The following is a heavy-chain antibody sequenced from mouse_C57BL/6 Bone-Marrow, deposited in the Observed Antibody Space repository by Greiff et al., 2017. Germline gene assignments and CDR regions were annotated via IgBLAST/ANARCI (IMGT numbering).Heavy chain of an antibody. CDR1: GFTFSSYA. Sequence: EVQGVESGGGLVKPGGSLKLSCAASGFTFSSYAMSWVRQTPEKRLEWVATISDGGSYTYYPDNVKGRFTISSDNAKNNLYLQMSQLKSEDTAMYYCAREKGYYGSRQAWFAYWGQGTLVTVSA. V-gene: IGHV5-4*01. J-gene: IGHJ3*01. D-gene: IGHD1-1*01. CDR3: AREKGYYGSRQAWFAY. CDR2: ISDGGSYT.